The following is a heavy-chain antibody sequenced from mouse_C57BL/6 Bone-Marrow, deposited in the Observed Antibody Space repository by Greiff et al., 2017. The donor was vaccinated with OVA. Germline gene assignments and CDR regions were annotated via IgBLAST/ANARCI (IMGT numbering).Heavy chain of an antibody. CDR1: GYTFTSYG. V-gene: IGHV1-81*01. J-gene: IGHJ3*01. CDR2: IYPRSGNT. Sequence: QVQLKESGAELARPGASVKLSCKASGYTFTSYGISWVKQRTGQGLEWIGEIYPRSGNTYYNEKFKGKATLTADKSSSTAYMELRSLTSEDSAVYFCARDRAYGSSTGFAYWGQGTLVTVSA. D-gene: IGHD1-1*01. CDR3: ARDRAYGSSTGFAY.